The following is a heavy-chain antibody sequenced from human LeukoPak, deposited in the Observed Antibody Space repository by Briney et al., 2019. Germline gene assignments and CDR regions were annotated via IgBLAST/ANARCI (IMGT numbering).Heavy chain of an antibody. CDR2: IHYSGRT. CDR3: ARGNTESSSSRNWFNP. V-gene: IGHV4-59*01. D-gene: IGHD6-13*01. J-gene: IGHJ5*02. Sequence: SETLSLTCTVSAGSISSYFWSWIRQPPGKRLEWIGYIHYSGRTDYNPSLKSRVTMSLDTSKNNFSLTLTSATAADTAVYYCARGNTESSSSRNWFNPWGRGSRVTVSS. CDR1: AGSISSYF.